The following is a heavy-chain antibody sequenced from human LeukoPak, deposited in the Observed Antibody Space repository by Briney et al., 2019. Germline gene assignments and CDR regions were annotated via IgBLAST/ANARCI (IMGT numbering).Heavy chain of an antibody. Sequence: GGSLRLSCAASGFTFSTYAMHWVRQAPGKGLEWVAVISYDGSSKYYADSVKGRFTISRDNSKNTLYLQMNSLRAEDTAVYYCAKDQWGVGATRYWGQGTLVTVSS. CDR3: AKDQWGVGATRY. CDR2: ISYDGSSK. CDR1: GFTFSTYA. J-gene: IGHJ4*02. D-gene: IGHD1-26*01. V-gene: IGHV3-30*04.